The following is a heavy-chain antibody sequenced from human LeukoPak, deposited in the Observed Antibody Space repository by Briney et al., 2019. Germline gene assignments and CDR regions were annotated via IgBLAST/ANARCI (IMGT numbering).Heavy chain of an antibody. CDR2: MYHSGSA. Sequence: SETLSLTCAVSGGSISSNNWWSWVRQPPNKGLEWIGEMYHSGSAIYNPSLKSRVTISVDKSKNQFSLKLNSVTAADTAVYYCAKSNGYGLVDIWGQGTMVTVSS. D-gene: IGHD3-10*01. CDR3: AKSNGYGLVDI. V-gene: IGHV4-4*02. J-gene: IGHJ3*02. CDR1: GGSISSNNW.